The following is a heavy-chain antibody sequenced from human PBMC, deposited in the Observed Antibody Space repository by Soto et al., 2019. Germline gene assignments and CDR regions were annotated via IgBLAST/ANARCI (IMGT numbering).Heavy chain of an antibody. CDR1: GFTFSSYS. J-gene: IGHJ4*02. CDR3: ARAVVVAASPFDY. CDR2: ISSSSSYI. D-gene: IGHD2-15*01. V-gene: IGHV3-21*01. Sequence: GGSLRLSCAASGFTFSSYSMNWVRQAPGKGLEWVSSISSSSSYIYYADSVKGRFTISRDNAKNSLYLQMNSLRAEDTAVYYCARAVVVAASPFDYWGQGTLVTVPQ.